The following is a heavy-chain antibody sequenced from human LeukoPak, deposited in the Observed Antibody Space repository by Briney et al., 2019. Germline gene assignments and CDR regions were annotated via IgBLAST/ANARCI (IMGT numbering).Heavy chain of an antibody. CDR3: ARGAYSSSSPYYYYYMDV. CDR1: GYSFTSYW. Sequence: GESLKISCKGSGYSFTSYWIGWVRQMPGKGLEWMGIIYPGDSDTRYSPSFQGQVTISADKSISTAYLQWSSQKASDTAMYYCARGAYSSSSPYYYYYMDVWGKGTTVTVSS. CDR2: IYPGDSDT. J-gene: IGHJ6*03. V-gene: IGHV5-51*01. D-gene: IGHD6-6*01.